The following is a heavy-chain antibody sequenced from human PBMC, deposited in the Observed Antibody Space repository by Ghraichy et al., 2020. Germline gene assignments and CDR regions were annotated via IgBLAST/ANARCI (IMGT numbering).Heavy chain of an antibody. D-gene: IGHD3-10*01. CDR1: GFNLGVYT. V-gene: IGHV3-21*01. Sequence: GGSLRLSCATSGFNLGVYTMNWLRWAPNKGLEWVSSISSDSSRIYYADSVRGRFTISRDHAMHSVYLQMNNLTVEDTAMYYCVRADGSGSFYYWGQGTQVTVSS. CDR3: VRADGSGSFYY. J-gene: IGHJ4*02. CDR2: ISSDSSRI.